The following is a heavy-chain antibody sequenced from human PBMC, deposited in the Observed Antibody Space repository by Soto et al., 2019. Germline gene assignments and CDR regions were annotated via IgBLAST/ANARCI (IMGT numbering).Heavy chain of an antibody. Sequence: GESLKISCKASGYTFTSYWITWVRQMPGRGLEWMGRIDPSDSSTNYSPSFQGHVTISTDKSITTAHLQWSSLEVSDTAMYYCAATGYTYGYHFDHWGQGTQVTAPQ. CDR3: AATGYTYGYHFDH. CDR1: GYTFTSYW. J-gene: IGHJ4*02. V-gene: IGHV5-10-1*01. CDR2: IDPSDSST. D-gene: IGHD5-18*01.